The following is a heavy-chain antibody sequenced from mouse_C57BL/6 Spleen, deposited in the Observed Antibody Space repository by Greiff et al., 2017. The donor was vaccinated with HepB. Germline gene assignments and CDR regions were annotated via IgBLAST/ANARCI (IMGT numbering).Heavy chain of an antibody. CDR1: GYTFTDYY. D-gene: IGHD2-4*01. J-gene: IGHJ2*01. Sequence: QVQLQQSGAELVRPGASVKLSCKASGYTFTDYYINWVKQRPGQGLEWIARIYPGSGNTYYNEKFKGKATLTAEKSSSTAYMQLSSLTSEDSAVYFCARYHDYDGLSFDYWGQGTTLTVSS. V-gene: IGHV1-76*01. CDR3: ARYHDYDGLSFDY. CDR2: IYPGSGNT.